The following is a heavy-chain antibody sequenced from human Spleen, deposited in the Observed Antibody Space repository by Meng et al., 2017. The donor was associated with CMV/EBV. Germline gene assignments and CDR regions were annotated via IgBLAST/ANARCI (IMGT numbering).Heavy chain of an antibody. CDR3: ARDNNWGPDY. Sequence: ASVKVSCKASGYTVTGYYMHWLRQAPGQGLEWMGWINPISGGIHYGKKFQGRVTMTRDTSINTGYMELTRLTSDDTAVYYCARDNNWGPDYWGQGTLVTVSS. D-gene: IGHD7-27*01. CDR1: GYTVTGYY. J-gene: IGHJ4*02. V-gene: IGHV1-2*02. CDR2: INPISGGI.